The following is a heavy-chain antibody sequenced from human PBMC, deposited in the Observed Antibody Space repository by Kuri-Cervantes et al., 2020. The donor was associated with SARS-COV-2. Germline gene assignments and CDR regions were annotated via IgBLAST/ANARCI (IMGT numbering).Heavy chain of an antibody. J-gene: IGHJ4*02. D-gene: IGHD3-22*01. CDR1: GGSISSSSYY. CDR2: IYYSGST. Sequence: SETLSFTCTVSGGSISSSSYYWGWIRQPPGKGLEWIGSIYYSGSTYYNPSLKSRVTISVDTSKNQFSLKLSSVTAADTAVYYCASAQGPYYYDSSGYYRFDYWGQGTLVTVSS. CDR3: ASAQGPYYYDSSGYYRFDY. V-gene: IGHV4-39*01.